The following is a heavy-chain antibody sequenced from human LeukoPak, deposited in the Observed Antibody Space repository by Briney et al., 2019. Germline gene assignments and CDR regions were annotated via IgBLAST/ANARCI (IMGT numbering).Heavy chain of an antibody. Sequence: ASVKVSCKASGYTFTGYYMHWVRQAPGQGLEWMGWINPNSGGTNYAQKFQGRVTMTRDTSISTAYMELSGLRSDDTAVYYCARDSNPIAAAGQGYWGQGTLVTVSS. CDR1: GYTFTGYY. J-gene: IGHJ4*02. V-gene: IGHV1-2*02. CDR2: INPNSGGT. CDR3: ARDSNPIAAAGQGY. D-gene: IGHD6-13*01.